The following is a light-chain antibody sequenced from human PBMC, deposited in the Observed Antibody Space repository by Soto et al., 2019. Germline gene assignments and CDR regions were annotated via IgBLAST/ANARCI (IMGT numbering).Light chain of an antibody. CDR3: QQYDRYPLT. CDR1: QSINNW. Sequence: DIQMTQYPSTLSASVRDRVTVTCRASQSINNWLAWYQLKPGKAPKFLIYDASTLESGVPSRFSGSGSGTEFTLTITSLQPEDFATYYCQQYDRYPLTFGGGTKVDI. V-gene: IGKV1-5*01. CDR2: DAS. J-gene: IGKJ4*01.